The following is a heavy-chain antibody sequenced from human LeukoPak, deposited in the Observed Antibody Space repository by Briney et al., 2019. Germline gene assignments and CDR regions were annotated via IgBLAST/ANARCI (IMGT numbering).Heavy chain of an antibody. Sequence: SVKVSCKASGGTFSSYAISWVRQAPGQGLEWMGGIIPIFGTANYAQKFQGRVTITADESTSTAYMELRSLRSDDTAVYYCARSRDSSGWKNWFDPWGQGTLVTVSS. J-gene: IGHJ5*02. D-gene: IGHD6-19*01. V-gene: IGHV1-69*13. CDR2: IIPIFGTA. CDR1: GGTFSSYA. CDR3: ARSRDSSGWKNWFDP.